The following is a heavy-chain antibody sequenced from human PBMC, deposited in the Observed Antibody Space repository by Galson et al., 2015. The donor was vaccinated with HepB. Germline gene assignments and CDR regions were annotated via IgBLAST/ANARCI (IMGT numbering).Heavy chain of an antibody. Sequence: SLRLSCAASGFLFSNYEMDWVRQAPGKGLEWVSHILVSGTTTFYGDSVKGRFTISRDNAKNSLYLQMNSLRAEDTAVYYCAREGHGDYSDAFDLWGQGTMVTVSP. CDR3: AREGHGDYSDAFDL. CDR1: GFLFSNYE. CDR2: ILVSGTTT. J-gene: IGHJ3*01. V-gene: IGHV3-48*03. D-gene: IGHD4-17*01.